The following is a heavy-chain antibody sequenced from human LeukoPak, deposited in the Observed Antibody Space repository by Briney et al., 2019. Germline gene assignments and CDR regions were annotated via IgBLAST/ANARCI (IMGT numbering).Heavy chain of an antibody. D-gene: IGHD3-10*01. CDR1: GFTFSSYA. CDR2: FSGSGGST. V-gene: IGHV3-23*01. CDR3: ARLSAYYYGSYFYYYMDV. J-gene: IGHJ6*03. Sequence: GGSLRLSCEASGFTFSSYAMSWVRQAPGKGLEWVSGFSGSGGSTYYADSVKGRFTISRDNAKNSVYLHMNSLRAEDTALYYCARLSAYYYGSYFYYYMDVWGKGTTVTVSS.